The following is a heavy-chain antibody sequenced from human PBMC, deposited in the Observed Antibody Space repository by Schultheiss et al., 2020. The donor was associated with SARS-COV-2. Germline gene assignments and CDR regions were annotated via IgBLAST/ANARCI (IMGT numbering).Heavy chain of an antibody. J-gene: IGHJ1*01. Sequence: GGSLRLSCAASGFTVSSNYMSWVRQAPGKGLEWVSVIYSGGSTYYADSVKGRFTISRDNSKNTLYLQMNSLRAEDTAVYYCARRGSYGGNSEYFRNWGQGTLVTVSS. CDR3: ARRGSYGGNSEYFRN. CDR2: IYSGGST. V-gene: IGHV3-53*01. D-gene: IGHD4-23*01. CDR1: GFTVSSNY.